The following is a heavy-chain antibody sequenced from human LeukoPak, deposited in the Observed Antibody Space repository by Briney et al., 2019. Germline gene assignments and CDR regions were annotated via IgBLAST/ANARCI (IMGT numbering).Heavy chain of an antibody. Sequence: GGSLRLSCAASGFIFSTYSMNWVRQAPGKGLEWVSYISSTDSTIYYADSVQGRFTISRDNAKNSLYLLMNSLRAEDTAVYYCARDLDGAVAFDIWGQGIMVTVSS. V-gene: IGHV3-48*01. CDR3: ARDLDGAVAFDI. CDR2: ISSTDSTI. D-gene: IGHD1-1*01. J-gene: IGHJ3*02. CDR1: GFIFSTYS.